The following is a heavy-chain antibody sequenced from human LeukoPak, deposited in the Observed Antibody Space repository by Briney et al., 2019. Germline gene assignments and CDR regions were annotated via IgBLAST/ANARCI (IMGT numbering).Heavy chain of an antibody. J-gene: IGHJ4*02. CDR2: ISSSGTTI. Sequence: GGSLRLSCPASGFTFSSYEMNWVRQAPGKGLEWVSYISSSGTTIYYADSVKGRFTISRDNAKNSLFLQVNSLRAEDTAVYYCARSSGTYHFDYSGQGTLVTVSS. V-gene: IGHV3-48*03. CDR3: ARSSGTYHFDY. CDR1: GFTFSSYE. D-gene: IGHD1-26*01.